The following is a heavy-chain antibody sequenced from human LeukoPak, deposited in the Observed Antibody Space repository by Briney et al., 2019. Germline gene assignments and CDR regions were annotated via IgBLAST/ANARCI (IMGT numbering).Heavy chain of an antibody. J-gene: IGHJ5*02. Sequence: ASVKVSCKASGGTFSSHAISWVRQAPGQGLEWMGGIIPIFGTANYAQKFQGRVTITADKSTSTAYMELSSLRSEDTAVYYCARAAHVAVAGTGYNWFDPWGQGTLVTVSS. CDR3: ARAAHVAVAGTGYNWFDP. CDR1: GGTFSSHA. D-gene: IGHD6-19*01. CDR2: IIPIFGTA. V-gene: IGHV1-69*06.